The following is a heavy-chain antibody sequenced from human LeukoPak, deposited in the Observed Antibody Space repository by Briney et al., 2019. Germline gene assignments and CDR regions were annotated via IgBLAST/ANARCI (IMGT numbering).Heavy chain of an antibody. CDR3: ARHPSSSSWYGPTSYYYYYMDV. CDR2: IYHSGST. Sequence: PSETLSLTCAVSGYSISSGYYWGWIRQPPGKGLEWIGSIYHSGSTYYNPSLKSRVTISVDTSKNQFSLKLSSVTAADTAVYHSARHPSSSSWYGPTSYYYYYMDVWGKGTTVTVSS. D-gene: IGHD6-13*01. J-gene: IGHJ6*03. V-gene: IGHV4-38-2*01. CDR1: GYSISSGYY.